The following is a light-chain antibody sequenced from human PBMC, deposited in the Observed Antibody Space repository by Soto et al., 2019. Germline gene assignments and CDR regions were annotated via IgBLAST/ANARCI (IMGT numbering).Light chain of an antibody. CDR2: GAS. V-gene: IGKV3-15*01. CDR1: QSVRSN. J-gene: IGKJ1*01. CDR3: QQYSNWPPGT. Sequence: EIVMTQSPAPLSVSPGERATLSCRSSQSVRSNLAWYQQKPGQAPRLLIYGASTRATGIPARFSGSGSGTEFTLTISSLQSEDFAVYYCQQYSNWPPGTLGQGTKVDI.